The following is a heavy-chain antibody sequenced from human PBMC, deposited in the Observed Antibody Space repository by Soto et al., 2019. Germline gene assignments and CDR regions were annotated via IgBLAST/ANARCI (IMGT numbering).Heavy chain of an antibody. CDR3: AKDRDYADYRPDS. CDR2: ISSSGDNT. V-gene: IGHV3-23*01. J-gene: IGHJ5*01. CDR1: GFTFSKYA. D-gene: IGHD4-17*01. Sequence: DVQVLESGGGLVQPGGSLGLSCAASGFTFSKYAMGWARQAPGKGLEWVSGISSSGDNTYYADSVRGRFTISRDNSKNILYLQMHSLRAEDTAVYYCAKDRDYADYRPDSWGQGTLVTVSS.